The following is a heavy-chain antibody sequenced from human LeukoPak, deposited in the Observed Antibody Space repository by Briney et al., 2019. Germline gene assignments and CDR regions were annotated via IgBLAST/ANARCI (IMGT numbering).Heavy chain of an antibody. CDR1: GGSIRSGTYH. J-gene: IGHJ4*02. V-gene: IGHV4-61*02. CDR3: AGLDYSDLSHYFDY. D-gene: IGHD4-11*01. Sequence: SETLSLTCTVSGGSIRSGTYHWRWIRQPAGEGLEWIGRIYTSGGTNCNPALKSRVTISLDTSKNQFSLSLSSGTAADTAVYDCAGLDYSDLSHYFDYWGQGPLVTVSS. CDR2: IYTSGGT.